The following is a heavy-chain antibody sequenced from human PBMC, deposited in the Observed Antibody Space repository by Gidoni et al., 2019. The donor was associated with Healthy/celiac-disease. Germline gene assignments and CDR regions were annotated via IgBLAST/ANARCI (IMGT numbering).Heavy chain of an antibody. CDR1: GFTVRSYG. Sequence: QVQLVESGGGVVQPGRSLRLSCAASGFTVRSYGMHWVRQAPGKGLEWVAVIWYDGSNKYYADSVKGRFTISRDNSKNTLYLQMNSLRAEDTAVYYCARDAGGGWYFYYGMDVWGQGTTVTVSS. J-gene: IGHJ6*02. D-gene: IGHD6-19*01. V-gene: IGHV3-33*01. CDR3: ARDAGGGWYFYYGMDV. CDR2: IWYDGSNK.